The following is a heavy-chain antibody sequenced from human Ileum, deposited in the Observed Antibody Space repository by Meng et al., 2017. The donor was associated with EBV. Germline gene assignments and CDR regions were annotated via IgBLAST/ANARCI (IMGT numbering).Heavy chain of an antibody. V-gene: IGHV4-61*01. CDR3: AGDPHSGSPH. CDR1: GGSASSAHSF. CDR2: MSYSGST. J-gene: IGHJ4*02. D-gene: IGHD1-26*01. Sequence: QGRLQGSGHGLGKPSETLSPTCTVSGGSASSAHSFWTWIRQPPGKGLEWIGYMSYSGSTNYSPPLESRVTISVDTSKNQFSLKLSSVTAADTAVYYCAGDPHSGSPHWGQGTLVTVS.